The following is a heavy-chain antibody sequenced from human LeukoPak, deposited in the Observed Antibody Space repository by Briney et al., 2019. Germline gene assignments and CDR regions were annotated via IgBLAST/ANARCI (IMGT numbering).Heavy chain of an antibody. CDR2: IYYSGST. CDR3: ASRDGTTTGFDY. Sequence: PSETLSLTCTVSGGSISSYYWSWIRQPPGKGLEWIGYIYYSGSTNYNPSLKSRVTISVDTSKNQFSLKLSSVTAADTAVYYCASRDGTTTGFDYWGQGTLVTVSS. V-gene: IGHV4-59*01. D-gene: IGHD1-1*01. J-gene: IGHJ4*02. CDR1: GGSISSYY.